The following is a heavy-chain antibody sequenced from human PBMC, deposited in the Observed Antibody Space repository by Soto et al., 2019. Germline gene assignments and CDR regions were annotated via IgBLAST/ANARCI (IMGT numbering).Heavy chain of an antibody. D-gene: IGHD2-21*02. CDR1: GGTFSSYA. CDR3: ESGDIVVVTAHYYFDY. J-gene: IGHJ4*02. CDR2: IIPIFGTA. V-gene: IGHV1-69*06. Sequence: QVQLVQSGAEVKKPGSSVNVSCKASGGTFSSYAISWVRQAPGQGLEWMGGIIPIFGTANYEQKFQGRVTITADKSTSTAYMELSSLRSEDTAVYYCESGDIVVVTAHYYFDYWGQGTLVIVSA.